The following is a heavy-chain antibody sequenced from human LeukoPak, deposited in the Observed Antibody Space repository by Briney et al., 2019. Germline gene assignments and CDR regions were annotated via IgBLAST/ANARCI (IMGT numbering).Heavy chain of an antibody. CDR3: ATHSDWRFDF. Sequence: PGGSLRLSCTDSGFTFSMYWMSWVRQAPGKGLEWLASIKPDGSAAIYVDSMKGRFTISRDNAKNSLYLQINSLTVEDTAVYYCATHSDWRFDFWGQGTLVTVSS. V-gene: IGHV3-7*01. CDR2: IKPDGSAA. D-gene: IGHD6-19*01. J-gene: IGHJ4*02. CDR1: GFTFSMYW.